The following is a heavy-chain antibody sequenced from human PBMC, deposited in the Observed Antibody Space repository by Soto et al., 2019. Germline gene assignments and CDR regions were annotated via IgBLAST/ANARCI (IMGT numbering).Heavy chain of an antibody. Sequence: LEWIGYIYYSGSTYYNPSLKSRVTISLDTSKNQFSLKLSSVTAADTAVYYCARSGYSYGPNPLLYWGQGTLVTVSS. CDR3: ARSGYSYGPNPLLY. J-gene: IGHJ4*02. D-gene: IGHD5-18*01. V-gene: IGHV4-31*02. CDR2: IYYSGST.